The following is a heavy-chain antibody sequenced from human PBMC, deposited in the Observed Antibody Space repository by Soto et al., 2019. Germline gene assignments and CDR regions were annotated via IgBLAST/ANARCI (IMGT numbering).Heavy chain of an antibody. Sequence: SVKVSCKASGYTFTCCSLHWLQQAPGQGLERMRWITLYNGNTNYAKKFQGRVTITRDMSLRTAYIELSSLRSEDSAVYYWARFGYGGASYYFDYWGQGTLVTVPQ. CDR2: ITLYNGNT. CDR3: ARFGYGGASYYFDY. J-gene: IGHJ4*02. CDR1: GYTFTCCS. V-gene: IGHV1-45*02. D-gene: IGHD4-17*01.